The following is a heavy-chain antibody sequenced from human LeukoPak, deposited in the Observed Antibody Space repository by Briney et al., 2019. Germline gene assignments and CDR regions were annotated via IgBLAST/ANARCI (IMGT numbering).Heavy chain of an antibody. J-gene: IGHJ4*02. Sequence: GGSLRLSCAASGLTVSSSYMSWVRQAPGKGLEWVSVLYSGGNTYYADSVKGRFTISRDNSKNTLYLQMNSLRGEDTAVYYCARGHIAVAGFYGAGPSDYWGQGTQVTVSS. CDR3: ARGHIAVAGFYGAGPSDY. CDR1: GLTVSSSY. D-gene: IGHD6-19*01. CDR2: LYSGGNT. V-gene: IGHV3-53*01.